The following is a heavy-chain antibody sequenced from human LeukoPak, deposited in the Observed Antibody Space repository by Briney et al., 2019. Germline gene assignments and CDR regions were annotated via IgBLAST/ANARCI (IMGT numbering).Heavy chain of an antibody. V-gene: IGHV3-74*01. CDR3: ARALVACYYLGMYV. CDR2: VNSDGSYT. D-gene: IGHD2-21*01. CDR1: GYTFSSYL. Sequence: GGCLLQCCSASGYTFSSYLMHWGRQAPGKGLVWVSRVNSDGSYTSYADSVKGRFTISRDNAKNPLYLQMNSLRGEDTGVYYCARALVACYYLGMYVWGQPRDHGH. J-gene: IGHJ6*02.